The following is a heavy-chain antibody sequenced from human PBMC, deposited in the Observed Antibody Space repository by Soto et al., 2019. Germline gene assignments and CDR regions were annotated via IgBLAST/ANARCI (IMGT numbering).Heavy chain of an antibody. CDR3: ARGPLVVLNYFES. Sequence: QVQLVQSGTEVKKPGSSEKVSCKASGGTFRNYPINWVRQAPGQGLEWMGSIFPLTDIPDYAQNFQARLTISADKSTSTAYMELSSLTSDDTAMYFCARGPLVVLNYFESWGQGTLVTVSS. CDR1: GGTFRNYP. V-gene: IGHV1-69*02. J-gene: IGHJ4*02. CDR2: IFPLTDIP.